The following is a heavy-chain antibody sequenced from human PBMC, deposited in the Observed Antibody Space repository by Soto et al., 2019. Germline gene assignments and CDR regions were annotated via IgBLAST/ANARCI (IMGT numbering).Heavy chain of an antibody. Sequence: SVKVSCKASGGTFSSYAISWVRQAPGQGLEWMGGIIPIFGTANYAQKFQGRVTITADESTSTAYMELSSLRSEDTAVYYCARDGYYDSSGYYPNWFDPWGQGTLVTVSS. CDR1: GGTFSSYA. CDR3: ARDGYYDSSGYYPNWFDP. V-gene: IGHV1-69*13. J-gene: IGHJ5*02. CDR2: IIPIFGTA. D-gene: IGHD3-22*01.